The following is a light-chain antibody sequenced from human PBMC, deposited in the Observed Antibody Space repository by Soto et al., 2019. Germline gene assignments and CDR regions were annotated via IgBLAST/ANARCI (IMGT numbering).Light chain of an antibody. Sequence: EIVLTQSPGTLSLSPGERATLSCRASQSVSSSYLAWYQQKPGQTPRLLIYGASSTATGIPDRFSGSGSGTDFTLTIRRLEPEDFAVYYCQQFGNSPYTFGQGTKMDIK. CDR3: QQFGNSPYT. CDR1: QSVSSSY. CDR2: GAS. V-gene: IGKV3-20*01. J-gene: IGKJ2*01.